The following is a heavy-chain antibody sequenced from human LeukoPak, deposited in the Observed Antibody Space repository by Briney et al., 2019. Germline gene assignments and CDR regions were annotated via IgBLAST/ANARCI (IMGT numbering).Heavy chain of an antibody. CDR3: ARGLGDDIVVVPAAIYFDY. CDR2: ISAYNGNT. Sequence: EASVKVSCKAPGYTFTSYGISWVRQAPGQGLEWMGWISAYNGNTNYAQKLQGRVTMTTDTSTSTAYMELRSLRSDDTAVYYCARGLGDDIVVVPAAIYFDYWGQGTLVTVSS. CDR1: GYTFTSYG. V-gene: IGHV1-18*01. D-gene: IGHD2-2*02. J-gene: IGHJ4*02.